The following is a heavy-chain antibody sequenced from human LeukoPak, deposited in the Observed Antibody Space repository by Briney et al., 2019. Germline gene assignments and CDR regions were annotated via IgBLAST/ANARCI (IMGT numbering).Heavy chain of an antibody. Sequence: GASVKVSCKASGYTFTSYDINWVRQATGQGLEWMGWMNPNSGNTGYPQKFQGRVTMTRNTSISTAYMELRSLRSDDTAVYYCARGGSGSYYIWFDPWGQGTLVTVSS. CDR2: MNPNSGNT. CDR1: GYTFTSYD. V-gene: IGHV1-8*01. J-gene: IGHJ5*02. D-gene: IGHD3-10*01. CDR3: ARGGSGSYYIWFDP.